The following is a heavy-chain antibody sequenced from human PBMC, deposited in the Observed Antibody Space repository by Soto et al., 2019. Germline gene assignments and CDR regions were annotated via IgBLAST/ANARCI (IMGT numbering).Heavy chain of an antibody. D-gene: IGHD1-26*01. J-gene: IGHJ4*02. CDR1: GGTFSSYA. CDR2: IIPLFGTA. CDR3: ARGIVGATIFDY. V-gene: IGHV1-69*13. Sequence: SSVKVAGKASGGTFSSYAISWVRQAPGQGLEWMGGIIPLFGTANYAQKFQGRVTITADESTSTAYMELSSLRSEDTAVYYCARGIVGATIFDYWRQGTLVTVSS.